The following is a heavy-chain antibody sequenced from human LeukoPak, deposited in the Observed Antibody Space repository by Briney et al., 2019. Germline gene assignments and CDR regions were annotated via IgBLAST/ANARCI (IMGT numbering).Heavy chain of an antibody. CDR2: IRYDGSNK. D-gene: IGHD2-2*01. V-gene: IGHV3-30*02. J-gene: IGHJ3*02. Sequence: PGGSLRLSCAASGFTFSSYGMHWVRQAPGKGLEWVAFIRYDGSNKYYADSVKGRFTISRDNSKNTLYLQMNSLRAEDTAVYYCAKDSLDIVVVPAGGAFDIWGQGTMVTVSS. CDR3: AKDSLDIVVVPAGGAFDI. CDR1: GFTFSSYG.